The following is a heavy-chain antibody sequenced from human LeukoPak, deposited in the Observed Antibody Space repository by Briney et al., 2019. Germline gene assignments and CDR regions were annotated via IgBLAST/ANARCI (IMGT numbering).Heavy chain of an antibody. Sequence: GGSLRLPCVASGFAFSIYTMNWVRQAPGRGLEWVSGIYGGGATTYYVDSVKGRFTISRDNSKNTLYLQMSSLIAEDTAVYYCAKDFKSSGWYVLPYFDYWGQGTLVTVSS. J-gene: IGHJ4*02. CDR1: GFAFSIYT. V-gene: IGHV3-23*01. CDR2: IYGGGATT. CDR3: AKDFKSSGWYVLPYFDY. D-gene: IGHD6-19*01.